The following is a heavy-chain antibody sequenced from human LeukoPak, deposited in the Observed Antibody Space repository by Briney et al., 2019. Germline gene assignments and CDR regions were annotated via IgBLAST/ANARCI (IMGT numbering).Heavy chain of an antibody. D-gene: IGHD2-2*02. J-gene: IGHJ6*02. Sequence: PTGGSLRVSCAASGFTFSSYAMHWVRQAPGKGLEWAAVISYDGSNKYYADSVKGRFTISRDNSKNTLYLQMNSLRAEDTAVYYCARDGACSSTSCYTKFGLYYYYGMDVWGQGTTVTVSS. V-gene: IGHV3-30-3*01. CDR2: ISYDGSNK. CDR1: GFTFSSYA. CDR3: ARDGACSSTSCYTKFGLYYYYGMDV.